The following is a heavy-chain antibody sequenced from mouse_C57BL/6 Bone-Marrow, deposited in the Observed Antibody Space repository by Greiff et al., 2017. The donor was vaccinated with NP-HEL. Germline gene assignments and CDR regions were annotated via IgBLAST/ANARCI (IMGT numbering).Heavy chain of an antibody. CDR2: IDPSDSYT. D-gene: IGHD1-1*01. J-gene: IGHJ3*01. V-gene: IGHV1-69*01. CDR3: ARKDDYYGSPWFAY. Sequence: QVQLQQPGAELVMPGASVKLSCKASGYTFTSYWMHWVKQRPGQGLEWIGEIDPSDSYTNYNQKFKGKSTLTVDKSSSTAYMQLSSLTSEDSAVYYCARKDDYYGSPWFAYWGKGTLVTVSA. CDR1: GYTFTSYW.